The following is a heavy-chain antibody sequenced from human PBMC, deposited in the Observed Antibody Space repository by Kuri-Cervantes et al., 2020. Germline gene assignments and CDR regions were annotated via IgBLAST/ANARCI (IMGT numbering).Heavy chain of an antibody. J-gene: IGHJ3*02. Sequence: ASVKVSCKASGYSFLSYGMHWVRQAPGQGLEWMGWINSVSGYTKYSQKFQARVTITSDTFASTAYMEVSSLRSEDTAVYYCAREGCSGVSCTDAFDMWGLGTMVTVSS. V-gene: IGHV1-3*01. D-gene: IGHD2-15*01. CDR3: AREGCSGVSCTDAFDM. CDR1: GYSFLSYG. CDR2: INSVSGYT.